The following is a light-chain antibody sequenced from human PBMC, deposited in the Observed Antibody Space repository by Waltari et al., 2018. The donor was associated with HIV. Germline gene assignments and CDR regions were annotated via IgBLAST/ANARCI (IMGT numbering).Light chain of an antibody. V-gene: IGLV1-47*01. Sequence: QPVLTQLPSVSGTPGQTVTIHCSRSVSNHGTSSFCVYPVLPGTTPLLLIFLIHARPSGVPGRFSGSKSGASASLTIFGLRSEDEADYYCSTWDKTQSAQVFGGGTKLTVL. CDR1: VSNHGTSS. CDR2: LIH. CDR3: STWDKTQSAQV. J-gene: IGLJ3*02.